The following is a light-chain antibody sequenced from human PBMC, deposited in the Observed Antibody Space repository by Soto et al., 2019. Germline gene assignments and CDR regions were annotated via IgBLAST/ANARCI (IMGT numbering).Light chain of an antibody. V-gene: IGKV3-11*01. CDR2: DAS. J-gene: IGKJ4*01. Sequence: EIVLTQSPATLSLSPGERATLSCRASQSVRTFLAWYQQKPGQAPRLLIYDASKRATGIPDRFSGSGSGTDFTLTISSLEPEDFAVYYCQQRSTWPPALSFGGGTEVEI. CDR1: QSVRTF. CDR3: QQRSTWPPALS.